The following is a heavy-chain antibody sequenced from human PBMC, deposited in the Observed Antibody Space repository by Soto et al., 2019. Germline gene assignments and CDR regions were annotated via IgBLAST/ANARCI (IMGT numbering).Heavy chain of an antibody. CDR2: IYWDDDK. V-gene: IGHV2-5*02. CDR3: ARLYYYDSSGYYFDY. CDR1: GFSLSTSGVG. D-gene: IGHD3-22*01. J-gene: IGHJ4*02. Sequence: SCPTLVNPTQTLTLTCTFSGFSLSTSGVGVGWIRQPPGKALEWLALIYWDDDKRYSPSLKSRLTITKDTSKNQVVLTMTNMDPVDTATYYCARLYYYDSSGYYFDYWGQGTLVTVSS.